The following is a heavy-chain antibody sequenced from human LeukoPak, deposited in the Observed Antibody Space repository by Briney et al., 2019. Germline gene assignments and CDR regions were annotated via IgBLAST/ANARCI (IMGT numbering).Heavy chain of an antibody. D-gene: IGHD1-7*01. V-gene: IGHV3-7*04. CDR3: ARVVGTDEGADY. J-gene: IGHJ4*02. Sequence: PGGSLRLSCAASGFTFRNYWMNWVRQAPGKGLEWVANIKPDGSEKRYVDSVKGRFTISRDNAKNSLYLQMNSLRAGDTAVYYCARVVGTDEGADYWGQGTLVTVSS. CDR2: IKPDGSEK. CDR1: GFTFRNYW.